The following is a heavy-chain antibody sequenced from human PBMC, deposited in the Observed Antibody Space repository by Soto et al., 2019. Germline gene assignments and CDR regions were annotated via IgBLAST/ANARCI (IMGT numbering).Heavy chain of an antibody. CDR2: ISAYNGHT. D-gene: IGHD3-16*01. J-gene: IGHJ4*02. V-gene: IGHV1-18*01. Sequence: QVPLVQSGVEVKKPGASVKVSCKAMGYIFTNYGLSWVRQAPGEGPAWLGWISAYNGHTKYAPKVQDRVTLTTDTSATTAYLELRSLRSGDAAVYYCVRGDGGYVDHWGQGTLVLVSS. CDR3: VRGDGGYVDH. CDR1: GYIFTNYG.